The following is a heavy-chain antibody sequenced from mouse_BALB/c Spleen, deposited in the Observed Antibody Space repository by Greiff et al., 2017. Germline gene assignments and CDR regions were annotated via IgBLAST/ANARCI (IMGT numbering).Heavy chain of an antibody. J-gene: IGHJ1*01. CDR3: ARKKYGNYGWYFDV. CDR1: GYSITSDYA. Sequence: ESGPGLVKPSQSLSLTCTVTGYSITSDYAWNWIRQFPGNKLEWMGYISYSGSTSYNPSLKSRISITRDTSKNQFFLQLNSVTTEDTATYYCARKKYGNYGWYFDVWGAGTTVTVSS. D-gene: IGHD2-10*02. CDR2: ISYSGST. V-gene: IGHV3-2*02.